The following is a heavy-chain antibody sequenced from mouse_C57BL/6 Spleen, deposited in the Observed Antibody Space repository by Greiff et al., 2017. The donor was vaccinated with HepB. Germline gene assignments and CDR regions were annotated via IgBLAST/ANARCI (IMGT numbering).Heavy chain of an antibody. V-gene: IGHV5-17*01. Sequence: EVHLVESGGGLVKPGGSLKLSCAASGFTFSDYGMHWVRQAPEKGLEWVAYISSGSSTIYYADTVKGRFTISRDNAKNTLFLQMTSLRSEDTAMYYCARAGDYDVGWFAYWGQGTLVTVSA. CDR2: ISSGSSTI. CDR3: ARAGDYDVGWFAY. CDR1: GFTFSDYG. J-gene: IGHJ3*01. D-gene: IGHD2-4*01.